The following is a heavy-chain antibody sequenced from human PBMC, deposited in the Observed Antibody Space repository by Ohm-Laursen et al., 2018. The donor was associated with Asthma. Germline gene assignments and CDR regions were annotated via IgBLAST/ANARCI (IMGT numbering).Heavy chain of an antibody. CDR3: ASVPAANGRYYYYGMDV. J-gene: IGHJ6*02. CDR2: IYYSGST. CDR1: GGSVSSGSYY. D-gene: IGHD2-2*01. Sequence: GTLSLTCTVSGGSVSSGSYYWSWIRQPPGKGLEWIGYIYYSGSTNYNPSLKSRVTISVDTSKNQFSLKLSSVTAADTAGYYCASVPAANGRYYYYGMDVWGQGTTVTVSS. V-gene: IGHV4-61*01.